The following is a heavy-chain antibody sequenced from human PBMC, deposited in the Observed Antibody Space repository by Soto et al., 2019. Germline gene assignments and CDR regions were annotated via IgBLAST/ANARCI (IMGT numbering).Heavy chain of an antibody. D-gene: IGHD2-8*01. J-gene: IGHJ4*02. CDR1: GYTFTGYY. CDR3: AREGGWDGTVLMVYAIHRGPVDY. CDR2: INPNSGGT. V-gene: IGHV1-2*02. Sequence: ASVKVSCKASGYTFTGYYMHWVRQAPGQGLEWMGWINPNSGGTNYAQKFQGRVTMTRDTSISTAYMELSRLRSDDTAVYYCAREGGWDGTVLMVYAIHRGPVDYWGQGTLVTVSS.